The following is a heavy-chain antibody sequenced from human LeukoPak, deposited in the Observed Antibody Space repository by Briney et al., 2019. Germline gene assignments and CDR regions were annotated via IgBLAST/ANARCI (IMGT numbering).Heavy chain of an antibody. D-gene: IGHD6-6*01. V-gene: IGHV1-18*01. CDR2: ISAYNGNT. Sequence: ASVKVSCKASGYTFTSYVISWVRQAPGQGLEGMGWISAYNGNTNYAQKLQGRVTMTTDTSTSTAYMELRSLRSDDTAVYYCARVIAAPGNYYYYYMDVWGKGTTVTVSS. CDR1: GYTFTSYV. CDR3: ARVIAAPGNYYYYYMDV. J-gene: IGHJ6*03.